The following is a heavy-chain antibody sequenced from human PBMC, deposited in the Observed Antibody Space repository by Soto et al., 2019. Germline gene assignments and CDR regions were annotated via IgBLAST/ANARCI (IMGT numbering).Heavy chain of an antibody. CDR2: IFYSGGT. CDR1: GDPISTYY. J-gene: IGHJ4*02. Sequence: SETLSLTCTVSGDPISTYYWSWIRQPPGKGLQWIGYIFYSGGTAYNPSLKSRATISLDMSKKQISLKLSSVTTADTATYFCARLQLVQKVIDYWGQGTLVTVSS. CDR3: ARLQLVQKVIDY. V-gene: IGHV4-59*01. D-gene: IGHD1-1*01.